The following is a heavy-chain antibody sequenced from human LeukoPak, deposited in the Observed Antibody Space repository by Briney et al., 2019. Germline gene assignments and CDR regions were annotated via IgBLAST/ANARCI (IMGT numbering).Heavy chain of an antibody. CDR2: IYYSGST. D-gene: IGHD1-14*01. V-gene: IGHV4-39*07. CDR1: GGSISSSSYY. CDR3: ARHSNSSKSTRNHFDY. Sequence: SETLSLTCTVSGGSISSSSYYWGWIRQPPGKGLEWIGSIYYSGSTYYNPSLKSRVTISVDTSKNQFSLKLSSVTAADTAVYYCARHSNSSKSTRNHFDYWGQGTLVTVSS. J-gene: IGHJ4*02.